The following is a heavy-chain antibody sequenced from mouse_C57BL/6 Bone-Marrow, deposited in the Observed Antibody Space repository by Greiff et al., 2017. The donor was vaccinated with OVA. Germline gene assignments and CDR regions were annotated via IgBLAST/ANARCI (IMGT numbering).Heavy chain of an antibody. J-gene: IGHJ4*01. CDR2: ISDGGSYT. Sequence: EVKVEESGGGLVKPGGSLKLSCAASGFTFSSYAMSWVRQTPEKRLEWVATISDGGSYTYYPDNVKGRFTISRDNAKNNLYLQMSHLKSEDTAMYYCARGPSMDYWGHGTSVTVSS. V-gene: IGHV5-4*03. CDR1: GFTFSSYA. CDR3: ARGPSMDY.